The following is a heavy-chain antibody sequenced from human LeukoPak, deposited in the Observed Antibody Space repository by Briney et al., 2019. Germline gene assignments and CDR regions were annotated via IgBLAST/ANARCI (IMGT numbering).Heavy chain of an antibody. J-gene: IGHJ4*02. V-gene: IGHV4-59*01. Sequence: SETLSLTCTVSGGSISTYYWSWIRQPPGKGLEWIGYIYHSGSTKYNPSLKSRVTMSVDTSKNQFSLELRSVTAADTAVYYCARDSSVTGFDYWGQGTLVTVSS. CDR3: ARDSSVTGFDY. CDR2: IYHSGST. CDR1: GGSISTYY. D-gene: IGHD4-17*01.